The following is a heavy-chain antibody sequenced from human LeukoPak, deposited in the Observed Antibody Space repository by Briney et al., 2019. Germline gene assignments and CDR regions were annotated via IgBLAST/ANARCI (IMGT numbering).Heavy chain of an antibody. CDR3: AREESGGYFDY. Sequence: ASVKVSCKASGYXFTNYYIHWVRQAPGQGHEWMGLINPTGTGTNYAQKFRGRVTLTRDTSTTTVYMELSSLRSEDTAVYYCAREESGGYFDYWGQGTLVTVSS. V-gene: IGHV1-46*01. J-gene: IGHJ4*02. CDR2: INPTGTGT. CDR1: GYXFTNYY. D-gene: IGHD2-8*02.